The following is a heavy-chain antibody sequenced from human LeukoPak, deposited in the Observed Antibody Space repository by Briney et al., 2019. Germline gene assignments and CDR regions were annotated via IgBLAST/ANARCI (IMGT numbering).Heavy chain of an antibody. CDR3: VKVPFSSSSGVDY. CDR2: ISNNGIGT. CDR1: GFTFSNYA. J-gene: IGHJ4*02. Sequence: PGGSLRLSCSASGFTFSNYALHWVRQALGKGLEYVSAISNNGIGTYYADSVKGRFTISRDNSKNTLYLQMSSLRAEDTAVYYCVKVPFSSSSGVDYWGQGTGVTVSS. V-gene: IGHV3-64D*09. D-gene: IGHD6-6*01.